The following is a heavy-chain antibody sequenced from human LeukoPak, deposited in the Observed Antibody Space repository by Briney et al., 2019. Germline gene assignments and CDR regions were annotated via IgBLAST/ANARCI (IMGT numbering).Heavy chain of an antibody. CDR2: IYPGDSDT. CDR1: GYSFTNYC. D-gene: IGHD2-2*01. J-gene: IGHJ4*02. Sequence: PGESLQISCKCSGYSFTNYCIGWVRQLPGKGLEWMGIIYPGDSDTTYSPSFQGQVTISADKSISTAYLQWSSLKASDTAMYYCARLRGSSTSCVDYWGQGTLVTVSS. V-gene: IGHV5-51*01. CDR3: ARLRGSSTSCVDY.